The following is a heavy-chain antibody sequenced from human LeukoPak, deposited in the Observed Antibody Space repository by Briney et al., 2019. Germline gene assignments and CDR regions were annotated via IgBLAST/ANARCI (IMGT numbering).Heavy chain of an antibody. CDR2: IYYSGST. J-gene: IGHJ5*02. D-gene: IGHD3-3*01. Sequence: PSETLSLTCTVSGGSISSYYWSWIRQPPGKGLEGIGYIYYSGSTNYNPSLKSRVTISVDTSKNQFSLKLSPVTAADTAVYYCAGFGVVIGFDPWGQGTLVTVSS. CDR1: GGSISSYY. V-gene: IGHV4-59*08. CDR3: AGFGVVIGFDP.